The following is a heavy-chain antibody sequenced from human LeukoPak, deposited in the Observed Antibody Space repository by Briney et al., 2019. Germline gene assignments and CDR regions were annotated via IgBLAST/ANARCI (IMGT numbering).Heavy chain of an antibody. J-gene: IGHJ4*02. CDR1: GFTFSSYW. Sequence: PGGSLRLSCAASGFTFSSYWMHWVRQAPGKGLVWVSRINSDGSSTSYADSVKGRFTISRDNAKNTLYLQMNSLRAEDTAVYYCARVSYCTNGVCYDFDYWGQGTLVTVSS. CDR2: INSDGSST. CDR3: ARVSYCTNGVCYDFDY. D-gene: IGHD2-8*01. V-gene: IGHV3-74*01.